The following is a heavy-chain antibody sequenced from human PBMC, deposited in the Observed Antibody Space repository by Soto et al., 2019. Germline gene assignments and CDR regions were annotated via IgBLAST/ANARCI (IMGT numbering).Heavy chain of an antibody. CDR2: IHPGDPDI. Sequence: GEALKISCKVSGYSFISYWVGCVRQQAGKGLEWMGMIHPGDPDIIYSPSFQGQVTISADKSTSTAYLQWSSLKASDTAMYYCASPITVFGVLFLWGQGTLVTVSS. CDR3: ASPITVFGVLFL. D-gene: IGHD3-3*01. CDR1: GYSFISYW. J-gene: IGHJ4*02. V-gene: IGHV5-51*01.